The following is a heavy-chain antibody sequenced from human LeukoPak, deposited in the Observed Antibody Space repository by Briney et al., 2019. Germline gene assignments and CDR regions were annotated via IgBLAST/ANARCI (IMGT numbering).Heavy chain of an antibody. CDR3: ARDLRLKWFFDY. V-gene: IGHV3-66*02. CDR2: IYSGGST. J-gene: IGHJ4*02. CDR1: GFTVTNTY. Sequence: GGSLRLSCAASGFTVTNTYMSWVRQAPGKGLEWVSTIYSGGSTYYEDSVKGRFTVSRDTSKNTLYLQMNRLRPEDTAMYYCARDLRLKWFFDYWGQGTLVTVSP. D-gene: IGHD3-3*01.